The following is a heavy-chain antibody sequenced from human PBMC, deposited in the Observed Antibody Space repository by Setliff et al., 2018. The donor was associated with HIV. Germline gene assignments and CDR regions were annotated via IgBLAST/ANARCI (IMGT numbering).Heavy chain of an antibody. CDR2: INPHSGGT. Sequence: GASVKVSCKASGYTFTGYYIYWVRQAPGQGLEGMGWINPHSGGTNYAQKFQGRVTMTRDTSISTASMELSRLRSDDTAVYYCARGAYYYDTSGYPRDPFDLWGQGTMVTVSS. J-gene: IGHJ3*01. D-gene: IGHD3-22*01. CDR3: ARGAYYYDTSGYPRDPFDL. CDR1: GYTFTGYY. V-gene: IGHV1-2*02.